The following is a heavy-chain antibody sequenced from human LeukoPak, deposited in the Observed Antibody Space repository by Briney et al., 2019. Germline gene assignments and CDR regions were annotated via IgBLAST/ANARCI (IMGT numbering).Heavy chain of an antibody. CDR2: INPNSGGT. Sequence: GASVKVSCKASGYTFTGYYMHWVRQAPGQGLEWMGWINPNSGGTNYAQKFQGRVTMTRDTSISTAYMELSRLRSDDTAVYYCARGGYSSSWHLRAHRPALDYWGQGTLVTVSS. CDR3: ARGGYSSSWHLRAHRPALDY. J-gene: IGHJ4*02. CDR1: GYTFTGYY. V-gene: IGHV1-2*02. D-gene: IGHD6-13*01.